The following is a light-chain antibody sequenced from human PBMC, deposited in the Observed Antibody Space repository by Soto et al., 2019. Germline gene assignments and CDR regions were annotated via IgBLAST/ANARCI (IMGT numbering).Light chain of an antibody. J-gene: IGKJ1*01. Sequence: DIQMTQSPSILSVSVGDRVTITCRASQSISNSLAWYQQRPGTAPKLLIYDASTLENGVPSRFSGSGSGTEFTLTISSLQPDDSATYYCQQYSYYQTFGQGTKVEIK. CDR1: QSISNS. CDR2: DAS. CDR3: QQYSYYQT. V-gene: IGKV1-5*01.